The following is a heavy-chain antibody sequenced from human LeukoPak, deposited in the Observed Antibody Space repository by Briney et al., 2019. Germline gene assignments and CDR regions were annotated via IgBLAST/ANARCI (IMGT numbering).Heavy chain of an antibody. CDR2: IYYSGST. CDR3: ARVGSDYYDSSGYYYKAFDI. Sequence: SETRSLTCTVSGGSISSSTYYWGWIRQPPGKGLEWIGSIYYSGSTYYNPSLKSRVTISVDTSMNQFSLRLTSVTAADTAVFYCARVGSDYYDSSGYYYKAFDIWGQGTMVTVSS. V-gene: IGHV4-39*01. J-gene: IGHJ3*02. D-gene: IGHD3-22*01. CDR1: GGSISSSTYY.